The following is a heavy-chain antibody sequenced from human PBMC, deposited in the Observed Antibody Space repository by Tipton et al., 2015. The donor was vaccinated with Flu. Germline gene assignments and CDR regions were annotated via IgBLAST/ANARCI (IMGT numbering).Heavy chain of an antibody. CDR3: AKVIPEKVSGLDY. D-gene: IGHD5/OR15-5a*01. V-gene: IGHV3-23*01. CDR1: GFTFSICA. Sequence: SLRLSCAASGFTFSICAMSWVRQAPGKRLEWISDISGGGGGTYYADSVKGRFTISRDNSKNMLYLRMNSLSAEDTAIYYCAKVIPEKVSGLDYWGQGTLVTVSS. J-gene: IGHJ4*02. CDR2: ISGGGGGT.